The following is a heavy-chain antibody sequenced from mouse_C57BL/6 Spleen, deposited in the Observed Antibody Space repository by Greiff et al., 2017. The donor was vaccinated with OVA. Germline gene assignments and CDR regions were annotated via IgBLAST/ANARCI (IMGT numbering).Heavy chain of an antibody. CDR1: GYTFTSYW. CDR3: ARGGYYCRYFDY. Sequence: QVQLQQPGAELVKPGASVKMSCKASGYTFTSYWITWVKQRPGQGLEWIGDIYPGSGSTNYNEKFKSKATLTVDTSSSTAYMQLSSLTSEESAVYSCARGGYYCRYFDYWGQGTTLTVSS. D-gene: IGHD1-1*01. V-gene: IGHV1-55*01. J-gene: IGHJ2*01. CDR2: IYPGSGST.